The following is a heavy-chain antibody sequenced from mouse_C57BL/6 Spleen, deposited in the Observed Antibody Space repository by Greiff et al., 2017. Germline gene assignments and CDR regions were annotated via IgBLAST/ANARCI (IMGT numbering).Heavy chain of an antibody. V-gene: IGHV1-50*01. CDR1: GYTFTSYW. CDR2: IDPSDSYT. Sequence: QVQLQQPGAELVKPGASVKLSCKASGYTFTSYWMKWVKQRPGQGLEWIGEIDPSDSYTNYNQKFKGKATLTVDTSSSTAYMQLSSLTSEDSAVYYCARWYYDGAYWGQGTLVTVSA. J-gene: IGHJ3*01. CDR3: ARWYYDGAY. D-gene: IGHD2-3*01.